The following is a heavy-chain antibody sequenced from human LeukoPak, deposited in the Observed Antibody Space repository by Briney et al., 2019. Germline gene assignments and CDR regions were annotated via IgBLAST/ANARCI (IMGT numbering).Heavy chain of an antibody. CDR2: IYTSGST. CDR1: GGSFSGYY. Sequence: SETLSLTCAVYGGSFSGYYWSWIRQPAGKGLEWIGRIYTSGSTNYNPSLKSRVTISVDTSKNQFSLKLSSVTAADTAVYYCARGSGSGSYYNWFDPWGQGTLVTVSS. D-gene: IGHD3-10*01. J-gene: IGHJ5*02. V-gene: IGHV4-59*10. CDR3: ARGSGSGSYYNWFDP.